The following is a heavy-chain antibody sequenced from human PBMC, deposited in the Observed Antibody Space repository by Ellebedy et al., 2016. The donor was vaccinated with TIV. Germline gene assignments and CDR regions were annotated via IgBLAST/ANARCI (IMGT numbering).Heavy chain of an antibody. CDR3: ARPQNSYGFLYFLDH. D-gene: IGHD2/OR15-2a*01. J-gene: IGHJ4*02. CDR2: INMDGTRR. Sequence: GESLKISCTASGFNFSSYWIHWVRQTPGEGLAWVSRINMDGTRRGYADSVKGRFTISRDNSKNTLYLDMNDLKIEDTALYYCARPQNSYGFLYFLDHWGQGTLVTVSS. CDR1: GFNFSSYW. V-gene: IGHV3-74*01.